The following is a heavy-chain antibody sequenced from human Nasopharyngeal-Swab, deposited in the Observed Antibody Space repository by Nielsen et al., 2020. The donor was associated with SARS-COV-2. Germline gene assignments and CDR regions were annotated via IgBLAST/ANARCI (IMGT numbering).Heavy chain of an antibody. J-gene: IGHJ4*02. CDR3: AGRAYYYDSRGFYEDY. V-gene: IGHV3-11*04. CDR1: GFSFSDYY. Sequence: GESLKISCAASGFSFSDYYMSWLRQAPGKGLEWISYISSGGTTKYYADSVKGRFAISRDNARRSLFLQMNSLRAEDTALYYCAGRAYYYDSRGFYEDYWGQGTLVTVSS. CDR2: ISSGGTTK. D-gene: IGHD3-22*01.